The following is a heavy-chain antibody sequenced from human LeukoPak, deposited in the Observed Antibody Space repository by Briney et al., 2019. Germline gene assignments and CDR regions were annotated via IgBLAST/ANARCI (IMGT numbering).Heavy chain of an antibody. J-gene: IGHJ6*02. CDR1: GGSISSNNW. D-gene: IGHD3-16*02. Sequence: SETLSLTCAVSGGSISSNNWWSWVRQPPGKGLEWIGEIYHSGSTNYNPSLKSRVTISVDKSKNQFSLKLSSVTAADTAVYYCARGKGYDYVWGSYRYGYYYGMDVWGQGTTVTVSS. V-gene: IGHV4-4*02. CDR3: ARGKGYDYVWGSYRYGYYYGMDV. CDR2: IYHSGST.